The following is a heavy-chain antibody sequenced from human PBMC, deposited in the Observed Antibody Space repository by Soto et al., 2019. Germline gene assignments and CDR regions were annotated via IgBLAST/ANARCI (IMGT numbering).Heavy chain of an antibody. J-gene: IGHJ6*03. CDR3: ARSRLHQYYMDV. D-gene: IGHD6-25*01. CDR2: IYSGGST. CDR1: GFTVSSNY. Sequence: GGSLRLSCAASGFTVSSNYMSWVRQAPGKGLEWVSVIYSGGSTYYADSVKGRFTISRDNSKNTLYLQMNSLRAEDTAVYYCARSRLHQYYMDVWGKGTTVTVSS. V-gene: IGHV3-66*02.